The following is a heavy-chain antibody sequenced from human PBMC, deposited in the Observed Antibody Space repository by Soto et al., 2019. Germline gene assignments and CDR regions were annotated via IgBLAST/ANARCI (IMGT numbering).Heavy chain of an antibody. CDR3: AKASSEDFWSGYLAWDYYYYMDV. V-gene: IGHV3-23*01. CDR1: GFTFSSYA. Sequence: GGSLRLSCAASGFTFSSYAMSWVRQAPGKGLEWVSAISGSGGSTYYADSVKGRFTISRDNSKNTLYLQMNSLRAEDTAVYYCAKASSEDFWSGYLAWDYYYYMDVWGKGTTVTVSS. D-gene: IGHD3-3*01. CDR2: ISGSGGST. J-gene: IGHJ6*03.